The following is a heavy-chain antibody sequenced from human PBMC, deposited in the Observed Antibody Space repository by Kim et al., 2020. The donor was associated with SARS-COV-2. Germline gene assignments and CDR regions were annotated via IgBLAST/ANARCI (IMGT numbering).Heavy chain of an antibody. CDR3: ARRGIVGATRYYYYYGMDV. D-gene: IGHD1-26*01. CDR1: GGSISSSSYY. CDR2: IYYSGST. J-gene: IGHJ6*02. Sequence: SETLSLTCTVSGGSISSSSYYWGWIRQPPGKGLEWIGSIYYSGSTYYNPSLKSRVTISVHTSKNQFSLKLSSVTAADTAVYYCARRGIVGATRYYYYYGMDVWGQGTTVTVSS. V-gene: IGHV4-39*01.